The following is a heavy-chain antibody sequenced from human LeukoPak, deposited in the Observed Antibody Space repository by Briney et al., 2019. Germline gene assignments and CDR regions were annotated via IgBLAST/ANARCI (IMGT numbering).Heavy chain of an antibody. CDR3: TESDGYGLIRI. Sequence: SETLSLTCSVSGDSITGYYWGWIRQPPGKGLEWIGNIYYTGNTYYNSSLKSRVTISLDTSKNQFSLKVISMTAADTAAYYCTESDGYGLIRICGRGTMVTVSS. CDR2: IYYTGNT. V-gene: IGHV4-39*07. CDR1: GDSITGYY. D-gene: IGHD3-10*01. J-gene: IGHJ3*02.